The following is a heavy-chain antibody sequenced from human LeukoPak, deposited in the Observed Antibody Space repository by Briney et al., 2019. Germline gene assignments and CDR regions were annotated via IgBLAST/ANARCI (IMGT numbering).Heavy chain of an antibody. D-gene: IGHD2-21*02. J-gene: IGHJ4*02. CDR3: AKLPMAYCGGDCYFDY. V-gene: IGHV3-23*01. Sequence: GGTLRLSCAASGFTFSSYGMSWVRQAPGKGLEWVSAISGSGGSTYYADSVKGRFTISRDNSKNTLYLQMNSLRAEDTAVYYCAKLPMAYCGGDCYFDYWGQGTLVTVSS. CDR2: ISGSGGST. CDR1: GFTFSSYG.